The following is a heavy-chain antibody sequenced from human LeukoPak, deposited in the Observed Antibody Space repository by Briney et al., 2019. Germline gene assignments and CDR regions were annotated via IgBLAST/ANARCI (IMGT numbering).Heavy chain of an antibody. V-gene: IGHV4-59*01. CDR3: ALAAGSFTDWFDP. CDR2: IYYSGST. CDR1: GGSISSYY. D-gene: IGHD6-13*01. Sequence: PSETLSLTCTVSGGSISSYYWSWIRQPPGKGLEWIGYIYYSGSTNYNPSLKSRVTISVDTSKGQFSLKLSSVTAADTAVYYCALAAGSFTDWFDPWGQGTLVTVSS. J-gene: IGHJ5*02.